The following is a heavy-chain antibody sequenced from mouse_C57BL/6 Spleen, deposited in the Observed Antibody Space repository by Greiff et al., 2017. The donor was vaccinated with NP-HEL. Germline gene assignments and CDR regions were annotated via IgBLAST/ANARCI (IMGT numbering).Heavy chain of an antibody. J-gene: IGHJ2*01. D-gene: IGHD2-2*01. Sequence: QVQLQQSGPGLVQPSQSLSITCTVSGFSLTSYGVHWVRQSPGKGLEWLGVIWSGGSPDYNAAFISRLSISKDNSKSQVFFKMNSLQADDTAIYYCARKGRLRNDFDYWGQGTTLTVSS. CDR3: ARKGRLRNDFDY. V-gene: IGHV2-2*01. CDR2: IWSGGSP. CDR1: GFSLTSYG.